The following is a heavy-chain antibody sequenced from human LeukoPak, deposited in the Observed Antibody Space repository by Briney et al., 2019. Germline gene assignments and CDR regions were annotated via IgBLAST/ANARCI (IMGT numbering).Heavy chain of an antibody. J-gene: IGHJ6*03. CDR1: GGSISSYY. V-gene: IGHV4-4*07. D-gene: IGHD4-11*01. Sequence: SETLSLTCTVSGGSISSYYWSWIRQPAGKGLECIGRISASGSTNYMPSLKSRVTMSLDTSKNQFFLKLSSVTAADTAVYYCARARPTVYYYYMDVWGKGTTDTVSS. CDR2: ISASGST. CDR3: ARARPTVYYYYMDV.